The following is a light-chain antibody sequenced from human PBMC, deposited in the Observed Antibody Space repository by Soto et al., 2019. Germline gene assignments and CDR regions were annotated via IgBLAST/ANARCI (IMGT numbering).Light chain of an antibody. V-gene: IGKV3-20*01. CDR2: DAS. CDR3: QDYDSLPST. J-gene: IGKJ5*01. Sequence: IMVTQSPATLSVSPGERATLCCSSSQSVSSYLAWYQQKPGQAPRLLIYDASNRATGIPDRFSGSGSGTDFTFTISRLEPEDFAVFYCQDYDSLPSTFGQGTRLEIK. CDR1: QSVSSY.